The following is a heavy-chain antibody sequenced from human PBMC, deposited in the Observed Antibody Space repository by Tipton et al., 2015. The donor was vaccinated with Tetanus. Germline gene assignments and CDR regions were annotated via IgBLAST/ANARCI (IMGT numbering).Heavy chain of an antibody. Sequence: GLVKPSETLSLTCGVSGGSFSSFYWSWIRQSPGKGLEWIGEINHRGTTNYNPSLESRVTISVEPSRNQFSLNLRSVTAADTGLYFCARVYSRGSSPQSAARSESLQHWGQGALITVSS. CDR2: INHRGTT. J-gene: IGHJ1*01. CDR3: ARVYSRGSSPQSAARSESLQH. CDR1: GGSFSSFY. V-gene: IGHV4-34*01. D-gene: IGHD2-2*01.